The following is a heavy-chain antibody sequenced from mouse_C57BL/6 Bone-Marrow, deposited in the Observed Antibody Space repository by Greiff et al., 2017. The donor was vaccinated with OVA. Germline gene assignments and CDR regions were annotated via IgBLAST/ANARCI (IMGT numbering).Heavy chain of an antibody. Sequence: QVQLQQSGAELARPGASVKMSCKASGYTFTSYTMHWVKQRPGQGLEWIGYINPRSGYTKYNQQFKDKDTLTADQSSSPAYMQLSWLTSEDSAGYYFARGDFASYYYAMDYWGQGTSVTVSS. J-gene: IGHJ4*01. D-gene: IGHD6-1*01. CDR1: GYTFTSYT. V-gene: IGHV1-4*01. CDR3: ARGDFASYYYAMDY. CDR2: INPRSGYT.